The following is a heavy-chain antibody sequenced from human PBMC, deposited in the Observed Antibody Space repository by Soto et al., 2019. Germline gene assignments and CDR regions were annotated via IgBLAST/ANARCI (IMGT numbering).Heavy chain of an antibody. CDR2: IYPDDSDA. J-gene: IGHJ4*02. CDR3: ARRNIVNAALDS. CDR1: GYHFTTFS. V-gene: IGHV5-51*01. D-gene: IGHD3-16*02. Sequence: EVQLVQSGAQLKKPGESLRISCTASGYHFTTFSIAWVRQMPGKGLEWMGTIYPDDSDARYSPSLKGQVTISVDKSVSAVYQHRSSLRASDTAMYYCARRNIVNAALDSWGQGTLVTVSS.